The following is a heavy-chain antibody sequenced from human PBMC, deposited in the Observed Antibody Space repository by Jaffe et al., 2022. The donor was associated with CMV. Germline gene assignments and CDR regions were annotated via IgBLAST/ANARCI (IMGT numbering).Heavy chain of an antibody. J-gene: IGHJ3*02. CDR1: GFTFSSYG. CDR2: IWYDGSNK. CDR3: ARSLRGYSYGEKIDDAFDI. Sequence: QVQLVESGGGVVQPGRSLRLSCAASGFTFSSYGMHWVRQAPGKGLEWVAVIWYDGSNKYYADSVKGRFTISRDNSKNTLYLQMNSLRAEDTAVYYCARSLRGYSYGEKIDDAFDIWGQGTMVTVSS. D-gene: IGHD5-18*01. V-gene: IGHV3-33*01.